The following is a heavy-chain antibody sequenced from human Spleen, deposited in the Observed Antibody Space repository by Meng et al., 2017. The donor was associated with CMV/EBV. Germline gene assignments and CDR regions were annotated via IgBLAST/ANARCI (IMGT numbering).Heavy chain of an antibody. Sequence: SLKISCAASGFTFDDYAMHWVRQVPGKGLEGVSGMSWNSASIGYADSVKGRFTISRDNAKNSLYLQMNSLRAEDTALYYCAKDMIPQYYDFWSGSRYYGMDVWGQGTTVTVSS. D-gene: IGHD3-3*01. J-gene: IGHJ6*02. CDR1: GFTFDDYA. CDR2: MSWNSASI. CDR3: AKDMIPQYYDFWSGSRYYGMDV. V-gene: IGHV3-9*01.